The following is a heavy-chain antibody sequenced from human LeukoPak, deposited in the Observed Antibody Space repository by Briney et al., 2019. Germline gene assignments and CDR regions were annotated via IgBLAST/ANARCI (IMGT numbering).Heavy chain of an antibody. J-gene: IGHJ4*02. V-gene: IGHV3-23*01. CDR1: GFTFSSYA. CDR3: ATGGGYQYYFDY. CDR2: ISGSGGST. Sequence: GGSLRLSCAASGFTFSSYAMSWVRQAPGKGLEWVSAISGSGGSTYYAGSVKGRFTISRDNSKNTLYLQMNSLRAEDTAVYYCATGGGYQYYFDYWGQGTLVTVSS. D-gene: IGHD3-16*02.